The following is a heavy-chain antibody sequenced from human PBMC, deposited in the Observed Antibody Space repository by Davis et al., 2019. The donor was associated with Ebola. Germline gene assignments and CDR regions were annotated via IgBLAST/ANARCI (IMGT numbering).Heavy chain of an antibody. J-gene: IGHJ4*02. CDR1: GFSVSTNY. CDR3: ARQGVTLDY. V-gene: IGHV3-53*01. CDR2: IYNSGGT. Sequence: GESLKISCAASGFSVSTNYMNWVRQAPGKGLEWVSFIYNSGGTYYADSVKGRFTISRDISKNTLYLQMNSLRVEDTAVYYCARQGVTLDYWGLGTLDTVSS.